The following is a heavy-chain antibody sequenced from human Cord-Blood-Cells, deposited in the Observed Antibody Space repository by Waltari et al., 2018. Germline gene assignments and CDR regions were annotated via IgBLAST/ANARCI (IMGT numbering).Heavy chain of an antibody. V-gene: IGHV1-24*01. CDR1: GYTLTELS. Sequence: QVQLVQSGAEVKKPGASVKVSCKVSGYTLTELSMHWVRQASGKGLEWMGCSEPEDCETIYAQNFQGRVTMTEDTSTDTADMELSSLRSEDTAVYYCATRSGSSSERGDYWGQGTLVTVAS. CDR3: ATRSGSSSERGDY. J-gene: IGHJ4*02. D-gene: IGHD6-6*01. CDR2: SEPEDCET.